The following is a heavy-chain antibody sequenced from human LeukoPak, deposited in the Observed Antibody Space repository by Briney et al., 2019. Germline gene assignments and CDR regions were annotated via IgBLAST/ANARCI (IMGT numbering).Heavy chain of an antibody. J-gene: IGHJ6*03. D-gene: IGHD3-16*01. CDR1: GFTFGDYA. Sequence: GGSLRLSCTASGFTFGDYAMHWVRQAPGKGLEWVSGISWNGYSIGYADSVKGRCTISRDNAKNSLYLQMNSLRPEDKALYYCAKGGGHLYYYYYMDVWGKGTTVTVSS. CDR3: AKGGGHLYYYYYMDV. CDR2: ISWNGYSI. V-gene: IGHV3-9*01.